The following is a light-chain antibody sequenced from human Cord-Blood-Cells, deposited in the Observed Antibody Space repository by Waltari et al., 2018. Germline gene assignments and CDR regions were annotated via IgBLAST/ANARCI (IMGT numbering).Light chain of an antibody. CDR1: QSVSSSY. CDR2: GAS. J-gene: IGKJ1*01. CDR3: QQCGSSPPT. V-gene: IGKV3-20*01. Sequence: EIGLTQSPGTLPLSTGERATRTCRASQSVSSSYLAWYQQKPGQAPRLLIYGASSRATGIPDRFSGSGSGTDFTLTIRRLEPEDVAGYYCQQCGSSPPTFGQGTKVEIK.